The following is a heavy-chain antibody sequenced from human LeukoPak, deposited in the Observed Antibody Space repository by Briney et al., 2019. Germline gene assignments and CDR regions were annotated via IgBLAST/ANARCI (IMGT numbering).Heavy chain of an antibody. J-gene: IGHJ4*02. CDR1: GFTFSSYE. D-gene: IGHD3-22*01. Sequence: PGGSLRLSCAASGFTFSSYEMNWVRQAPGKGLEWVSYISISGSTIYYADSMKGRFTISRDNAKNSLYVQMNSLRAEDTAVYYCAREYYDSSGYYFDSWGQGTLVTVSS. CDR3: AREYYDSSGYYFDS. V-gene: IGHV3-48*03. CDR2: ISISGSTI.